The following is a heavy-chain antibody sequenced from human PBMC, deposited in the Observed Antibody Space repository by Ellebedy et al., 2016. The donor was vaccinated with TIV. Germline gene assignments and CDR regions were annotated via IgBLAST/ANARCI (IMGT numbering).Heavy chain of an antibody. J-gene: IGHJ4*02. CDR3: ARGRSGSYYFDY. D-gene: IGHD3-10*01. Sequence: SETLSLTCDVSGGSINSYSWSWMRQPPGKGLEWIGYKYHLGGPNYNPSLESRVTMSVDTSKNQFSLKLSSVTAADTAVYYCARGRSGSYYFDYWGQGTLVTVSS. V-gene: IGHV4-59*12. CDR2: KYHLGGP. CDR1: GGSINSYS.